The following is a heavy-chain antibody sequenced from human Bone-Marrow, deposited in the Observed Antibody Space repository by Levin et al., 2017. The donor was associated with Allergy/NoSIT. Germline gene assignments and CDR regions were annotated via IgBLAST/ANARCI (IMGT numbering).Heavy chain of an antibody. Sequence: ASVKVSCKASGYTFIGYYMHWVRQAPGQGLEWMGWINPDNGGTHSAEKFQGRVTMTRDTSINAVFLVLNSLTSDDTDVHFCARGVGLTGLPARIHCWFDAWGQGALVTVSS. D-gene: IGHD6-6*01. J-gene: IGHJ5*02. CDR2: INPDNGGT. V-gene: IGHV1-2*02. CDR3: ARGVGLTGLPARIHCWFDA. CDR1: GYTFIGYY.